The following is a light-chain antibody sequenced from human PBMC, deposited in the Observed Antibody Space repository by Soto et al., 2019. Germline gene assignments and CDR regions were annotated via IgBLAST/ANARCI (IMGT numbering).Light chain of an antibody. J-gene: IGKJ1*01. CDR2: DAS. CDR1: QSVSSY. CDR3: HQRSNGPPWT. Sequence: EIVLTQSPATLPLSPGERATLSCRASQSVSSYLAWYQQKPGQAPRLLIYDASNRATGIPARFSGSGSGTDFTLTISSLESEVVAFYSCHQRSNGPPWTLGQGPKVDIK. V-gene: IGKV3-11*01.